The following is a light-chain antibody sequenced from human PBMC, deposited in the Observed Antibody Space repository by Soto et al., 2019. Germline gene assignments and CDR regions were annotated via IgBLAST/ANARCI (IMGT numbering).Light chain of an antibody. CDR3: GTWETSLSAKWV. CDR2: END. Sequence: QSVLTQPPSVSAAPGQMVAISCSGSSSNIGNNFVSWYRHLPGTVPELLIYENDKRPSGIPDRFSGSRSGTSATLAITGLQAGDEADYCGTWETSLSAKWVFGGGSQLTVL. CDR1: SSNIGNNF. V-gene: IGLV1-51*02. J-gene: IGLJ3*02.